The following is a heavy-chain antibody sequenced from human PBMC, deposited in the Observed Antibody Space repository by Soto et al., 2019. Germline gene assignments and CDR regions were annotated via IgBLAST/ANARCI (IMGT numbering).Heavy chain of an antibody. CDR3: AKDSNIVVVVAPLGY. Sequence: QVQLVELGGGVVQPGRSLRLSCAASGFTFSSYGMHWVRQAPGKGLEWVAVISYDGSNNNYADSVKGRFTICRDNSKNSLYLQMNSLSAEETAVYYCAKDSNIVVVVAPLGYWGQGTLVTVSS. J-gene: IGHJ4*02. CDR2: ISYDGSNN. D-gene: IGHD2-15*01. CDR1: GFTFSSYG. V-gene: IGHV3-30*18.